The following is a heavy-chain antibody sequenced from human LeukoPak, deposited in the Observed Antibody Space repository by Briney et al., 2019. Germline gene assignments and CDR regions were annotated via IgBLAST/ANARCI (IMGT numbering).Heavy chain of an antibody. J-gene: IGHJ3*02. CDR2: ISYDGSNK. D-gene: IGHD3-22*01. CDR3: ARDRPMIVVADAFDI. V-gene: IGHV3-30*04. Sequence: GRSLRLSCAASGFTFSSYVMHWVRQAPGKGLGWVAVISYDGSNKYYADSVKGRFTISRDNSKNTLYLQMNSLRAEDTAVYYCARDRPMIVVADAFDIWGQGTMVTVSS. CDR1: GFTFSSYV.